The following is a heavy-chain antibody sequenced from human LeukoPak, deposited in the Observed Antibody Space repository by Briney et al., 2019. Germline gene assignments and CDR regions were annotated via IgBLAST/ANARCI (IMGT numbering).Heavy chain of an antibody. CDR3: ARARTLYGDYGYFDL. CDR1: GYSFTSYW. V-gene: IGHV5-51*01. D-gene: IGHD2-8*01. CDR2: IYPGDSDT. Sequence: GESLKISCKGSGYSFTSYWIGWVRQMPGKGLEWMGIIYPGDSDTRYSPSFQGQVTISADKSISTAYLQWSSLKASDTAMYYCARARTLYGDYGYFDLWGRGTLVTISS. J-gene: IGHJ2*01.